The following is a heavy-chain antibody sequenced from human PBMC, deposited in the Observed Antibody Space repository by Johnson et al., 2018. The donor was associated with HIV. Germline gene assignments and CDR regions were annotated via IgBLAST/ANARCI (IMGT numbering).Heavy chain of an antibody. CDR1: GFTFSSYW. V-gene: IGHV3-7*01. J-gene: IGHJ3*02. CDR3: ARDPYTSAGNPFDI. CDR2: IKQDGSEK. D-gene: IGHD3-10*01. Sequence: VQLVESGGGVVRPGRSLRLSCAASGFTFSSYWMHWVRQAPGKGLEWVANIKQDGSEKYYVDSVKGRFTISRDNAKNSLYLQMNSLRAEDTAVYYCARDPYTSAGNPFDIWGQGTRVTVS.